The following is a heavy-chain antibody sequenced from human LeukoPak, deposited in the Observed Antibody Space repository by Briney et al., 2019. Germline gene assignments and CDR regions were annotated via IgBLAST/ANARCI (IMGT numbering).Heavy chain of an antibody. CDR3: ARDLGQWLPKANYFDY. CDR2: ISSSSSYI. J-gene: IGHJ4*02. D-gene: IGHD6-19*01. V-gene: IGHV3-21*01. CDR1: GFTFSSYS. Sequence: GGSLRLSCAASGFTFSSYSMNWVRQAPGKGLEWVSSISSSSSYIYYADSVKGRFTISRDNAKNSPYLQMNSLRAEDTAVYYCARDLGQWLPKANYFDYWGQGTLVTVSS.